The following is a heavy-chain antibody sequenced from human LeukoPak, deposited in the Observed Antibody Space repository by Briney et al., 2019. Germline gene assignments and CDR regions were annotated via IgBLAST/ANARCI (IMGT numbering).Heavy chain of an antibody. V-gene: IGHV4-38-2*02. D-gene: IGHD6-6*01. CDR1: GFTFSSYS. J-gene: IGHJ5*02. Sequence: GSLRLSCAASGFTFSSYSMNWVRQAPGKGLEWIGSIYHSGSTYYNPSLKSRVTISVDTSKNQFSLKLSSVTAANTAVYYCARDRSSSSFDPWGQGTLVTVSS. CDR2: IYHSGST. CDR3: ARDRSSSSFDP.